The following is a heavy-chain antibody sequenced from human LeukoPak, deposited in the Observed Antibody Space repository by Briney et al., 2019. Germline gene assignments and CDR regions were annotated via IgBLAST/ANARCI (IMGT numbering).Heavy chain of an antibody. Sequence: PSETLSLTCAVYGGSFSGYYWSWIRQPPGKGLEWIGEINHSGSTNYNPSLKSRVTISVDTSKNQLSLKLSSVTAADTAVYYCARVPYYGTGDYGMDVWGKGTTVTVSS. J-gene: IGHJ6*04. CDR3: ARVPYYGTGDYGMDV. CDR2: INHSGST. D-gene: IGHD3-10*01. V-gene: IGHV4-34*01. CDR1: GGSFSGYY.